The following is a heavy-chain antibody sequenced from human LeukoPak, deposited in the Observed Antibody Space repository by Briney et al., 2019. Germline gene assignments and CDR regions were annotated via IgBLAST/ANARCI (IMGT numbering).Heavy chain of an antibody. CDR3: ARVPCCVGGASNWFDP. D-gene: IGHD1-26*01. V-gene: IGHV4-61*02. J-gene: IGHJ5*02. Sequence: SETLSLTCTVSGGSISSGSYYWSWIRQPAGKGLEWIGRIYTSGSTNYNPSLKSRVTISVDTSKNQFSLKLSSVTAADTAVYYCARVPCCVGGASNWFDPWGQGTLVTVSS. CDR1: GGSISSGSYY. CDR2: IYTSGST.